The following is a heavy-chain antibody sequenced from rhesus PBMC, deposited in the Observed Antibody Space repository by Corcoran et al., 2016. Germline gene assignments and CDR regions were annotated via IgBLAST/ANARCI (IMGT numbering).Heavy chain of an antibody. V-gene: IGHV1-200*01. Sequence: QVPLVHSGAEVKKPGASVKLSCKASGYTFTSYSINWVRQAPGPGLEWMGRMNTSKGKKGYTQKVKGRVTRTRATSTSTAYMELSSLRSEDTAVYYCAGRGGYGNYGFGYWGQGVLVTVSS. CDR3: AGRGGYGNYGFGY. CDR2: MNTSKGKK. CDR1: GYTFTSYS. D-gene: IGHD4-35*01. J-gene: IGHJ4*01.